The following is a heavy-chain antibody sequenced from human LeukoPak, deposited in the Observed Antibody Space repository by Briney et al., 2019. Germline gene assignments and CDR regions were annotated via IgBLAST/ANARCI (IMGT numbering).Heavy chain of an antibody. CDR2: IRYDGSNK. CDR1: GFTFSSYA. D-gene: IGHD2-2*01. Sequence: GGSLRLSCAASGFTFSSYAMSWVRQAPGKGLAWVAFIRYDGSNKYYADSVKGRFTISRDNSKNTLYLQMNSLRAEDTAVYYCAKDLGDIVVVPAAIPYGAFDIWGQGTMVTVSS. CDR3: AKDLGDIVVVPAAIPYGAFDI. V-gene: IGHV3-30*02. J-gene: IGHJ3*02.